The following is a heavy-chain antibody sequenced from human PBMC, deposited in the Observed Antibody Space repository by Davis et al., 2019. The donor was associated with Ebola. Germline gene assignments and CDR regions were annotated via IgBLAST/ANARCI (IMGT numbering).Heavy chain of an antibody. J-gene: IGHJ4*02. CDR3: AKDEGNKVATMMDY. CDR2: ISWDGGST. V-gene: IGHV3-43*01. Sequence: GASLKISCAASGFTFDDYTMHWLRHAPGRGLEWVSLISWDGGSTYYADSVKGRFTISRDNSKNSLYLQMNSLRTEDTALYYCAKDEGNKVATMMDYWGQGTLVTLSS. CDR1: GFTFDDYT. D-gene: IGHD5-12*01.